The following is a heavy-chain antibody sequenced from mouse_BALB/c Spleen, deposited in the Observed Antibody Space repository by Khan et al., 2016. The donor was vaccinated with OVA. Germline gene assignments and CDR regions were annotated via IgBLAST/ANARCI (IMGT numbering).Heavy chain of an antibody. CDR3: TRDRIDY. CDR1: GYTFTTYW. CDR2: INPTSGYT. J-gene: IGHJ2*01. V-gene: IGHV1-7*01. Sequence: QVQLKESGAELAKPGASVQMSCKASGYTFTTYWMHWVKQRPGQGLEWIGYINPTSGYTDYSENLKDKATLSADKSASTAYMQLSRLTSEDSAVYYCTRDRIDYWGQGTTLTVSS.